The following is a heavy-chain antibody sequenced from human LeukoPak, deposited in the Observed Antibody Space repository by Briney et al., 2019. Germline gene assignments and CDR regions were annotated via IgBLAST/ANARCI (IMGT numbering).Heavy chain of an antibody. V-gene: IGHV5-51*01. CDR3: ARNRDGYNYWSDAFDI. D-gene: IGHD5-24*01. J-gene: IGHJ3*02. CDR2: IYPGDSDT. CDR1: GYSFTSYW. Sequence: GESLKISCKGSGYSFTSYWIGWVRQMPGKGLEWMGIIYPGDSDTRYSPSFQGQVTISAVKSISTAYLQWSSLKASDTAMFYCARNRDGYNYWSDAFDIWGQGTMVTVSS.